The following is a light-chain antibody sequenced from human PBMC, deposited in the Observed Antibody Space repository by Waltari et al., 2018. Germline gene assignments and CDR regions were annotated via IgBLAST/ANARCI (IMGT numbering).Light chain of an antibody. CDR2: KAS. CDR1: QSISSW. Sequence: DIQMTQSPSTLSASVGDGVTTTCRASQSISSWLAWYQQKPVKAPKLLIYKASSLESGVPSRFSGSGSGTEFTLTISSLQPDDFATYYCQQYNSYSGTFGQGTKVEIK. J-gene: IGKJ1*01. CDR3: QQYNSYSGT. V-gene: IGKV1-5*03.